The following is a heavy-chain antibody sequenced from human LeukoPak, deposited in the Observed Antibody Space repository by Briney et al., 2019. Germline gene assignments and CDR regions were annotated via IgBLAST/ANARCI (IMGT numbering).Heavy chain of an antibody. CDR3: ARDPYRSRDSSGYYYGAYYFDY. CDR1: GYTFTGYY. D-gene: IGHD3-22*01. Sequence: ASVKVSCKASGYTFTGYYMHWVRQAPGQGLEWMGIINPSGGSTSYAQKFQGRVTMTRDMSTSTVYMELSSLRSEDTAVYYCARDPYRSRDSSGYYYGAYYFDYWGQGTLVTVSS. V-gene: IGHV1-46*01. J-gene: IGHJ4*02. CDR2: INPSGGST.